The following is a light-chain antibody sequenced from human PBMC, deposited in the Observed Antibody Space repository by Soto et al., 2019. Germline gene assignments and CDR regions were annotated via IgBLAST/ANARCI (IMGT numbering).Light chain of an antibody. V-gene: IGKV1-5*01. CDR2: DAS. Sequence: DIQMTQCPSTLSASVGDRVTITCRASQSISSWLAWYQQKPGKAPKLLIYDASSLESGVPSRFSGSGSGTEFTLTISSLRPDDFATYYCQQYDNLPLTFGGGTKVDIK. J-gene: IGKJ4*01. CDR3: QQYDNLPLT. CDR1: QSISSW.